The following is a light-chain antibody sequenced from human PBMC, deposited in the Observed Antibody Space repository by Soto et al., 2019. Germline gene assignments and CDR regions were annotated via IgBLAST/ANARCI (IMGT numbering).Light chain of an antibody. CDR3: QQTYSDIS. CDR2: NAS. V-gene: IGKV1-39*01. J-gene: IGKJ4*01. Sequence: DIQLTQYPSSLSASVGDTVTITCRASQTISTYLLWYHQKPGRVPNLLIYNASTLHSGVPSKFSGSGSGTDFTLTISGLQPEDFATYHCQQTYSDISFGGGTKVE. CDR1: QTISTY.